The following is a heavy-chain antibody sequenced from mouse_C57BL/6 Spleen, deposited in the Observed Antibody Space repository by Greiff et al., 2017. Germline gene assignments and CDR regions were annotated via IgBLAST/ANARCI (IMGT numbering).Heavy chain of an antibody. V-gene: IGHV1-53*01. Sequence: VQLQQPGTDLVKPGASVKLSCKASGYTFTSYWMHWVKQRPGQGLEWIGNINPSNGGTNYNEKFKSKATLTVDKSSSTAYLQLSSLTSEDSAVYDCARPHYYGSSHYYAMDYWGQGTSVTGSS. CDR3: ARPHYYGSSHYYAMDY. CDR1: GYTFTSYW. J-gene: IGHJ4*01. CDR2: INPSNGGT. D-gene: IGHD1-1*01.